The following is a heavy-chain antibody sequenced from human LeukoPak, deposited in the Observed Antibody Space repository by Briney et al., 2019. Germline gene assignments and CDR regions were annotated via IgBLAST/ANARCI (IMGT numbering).Heavy chain of an antibody. V-gene: IGHV4-34*01. J-gene: IGHJ4*02. D-gene: IGHD3-3*01. CDR3: ARRRIYDLWSAYLFDY. CDR1: GGSFSGYY. CDR2: INHSGTT. Sequence: PSETLSLTCAVYGGSFSGYYWSWIRQPPGKGLEWVGEINHSGTTNYNASLKSRVTISVDTSKNQFALKLSSVTAADTAVYYCARRRIYDLWSAYLFDYWGQGPLVTVSS.